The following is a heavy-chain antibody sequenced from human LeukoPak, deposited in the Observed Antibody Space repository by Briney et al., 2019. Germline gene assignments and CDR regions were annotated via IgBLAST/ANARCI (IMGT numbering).Heavy chain of an antibody. CDR1: GYTFTGYY. CDR3: ARIAVAGTAFFDY. V-gene: IGHV1-2*02. Sequence: GASVKVSCKASGYTFTGYYMHWVRQVPGQGLEWMGWINPNSGGTNYAQKFQGRVTMTRDTSISTAYMELSRLRSDDTAVYYCARIAVAGTAFFDYWGQGTLVTASS. J-gene: IGHJ4*02. D-gene: IGHD6-19*01. CDR2: INPNSGGT.